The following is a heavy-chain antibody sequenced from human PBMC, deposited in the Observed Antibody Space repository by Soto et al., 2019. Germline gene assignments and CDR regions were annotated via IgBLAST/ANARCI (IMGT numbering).Heavy chain of an antibody. D-gene: IGHD3-3*01. CDR2: ISYDGSNK. J-gene: IGHJ6*02. V-gene: IGHV3-30-3*01. CDR1: GFTFSSYA. CDR3: ARAHYDFCRGSQRSGGRYYHYGMDG. Sequence: GGSRRLSGAASGFTFSSYAMHWVRQAPGKGLERVAVISYDGSNKYYADSVKGRFTISRDNSKNPLYLQMNSLRAEDTAVYYCARAHYDFCRGSQRSGGRYYHYGMDGYRQGTTGAFSS.